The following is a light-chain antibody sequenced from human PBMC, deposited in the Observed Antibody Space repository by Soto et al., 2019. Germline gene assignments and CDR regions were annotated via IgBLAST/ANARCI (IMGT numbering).Light chain of an antibody. CDR2: AAS. CDR3: QQRTPTPPT. CDR1: QSISRH. V-gene: IGKV1-39*01. J-gene: IGKJ1*01. Sequence: DIQMTQSPASLSASVGDRVIITCRASQSISRHLHWYQQKPGQAPQLLIYAASGLQSGVPSRFSSSRSGTDFPFTISRLHPQDGATYYCQQRTPTPPTYGNGTTVDIQ.